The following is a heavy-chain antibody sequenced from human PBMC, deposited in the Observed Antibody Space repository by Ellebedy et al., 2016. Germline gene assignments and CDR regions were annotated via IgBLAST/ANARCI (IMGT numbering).Heavy chain of an antibody. CDR2: VFHTGTT. Sequence: SETLSLTCNVFGGSVSSDYWNWIRRPPGKGLEWIGYVFHTGTTNYNPSLKSRVTMSVDTSESQFSLRLTSVTAADTAVYYCAKWNGGWYAFEVWGQGTMVTVSS. CDR3: AKWNGGWYAFEV. V-gene: IGHV4-59*02. CDR1: GGSVSSDY. D-gene: IGHD6-19*01. J-gene: IGHJ3*01.